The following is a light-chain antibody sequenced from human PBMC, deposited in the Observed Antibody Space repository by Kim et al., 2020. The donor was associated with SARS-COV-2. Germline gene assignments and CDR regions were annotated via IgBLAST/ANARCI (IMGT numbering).Light chain of an antibody. Sequence: GQSITISCTGTSSDVGAYTYVSWYQQHPGKAPKLMIYDVDNRPSGVSNRFSGSKSGNTASLTISGLQAEDGADYYCSSLSRTNTWVFGGGTQLTVL. V-gene: IGLV2-14*03. CDR3: SSLSRTNTWV. CDR2: DVD. J-gene: IGLJ3*02. CDR1: SSDVGAYTY.